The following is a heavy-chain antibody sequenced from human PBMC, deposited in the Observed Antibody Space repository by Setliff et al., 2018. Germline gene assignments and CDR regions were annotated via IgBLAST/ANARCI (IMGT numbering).Heavy chain of an antibody. D-gene: IGHD3-10*01. CDR3: ARDAGRGVIYY. Sequence: ASVKVSCKASGYTFTSYGISWVRQAPGQGLEWMGWISAYNGNTNYAQKLQGRVTITADESTSTAYMELSSLRSEGTAVYYCARDAGRGVIYYWGQGTLVTVSS. V-gene: IGHV1-18*01. J-gene: IGHJ4*02. CDR1: GYTFTSYG. CDR2: ISAYNGNT.